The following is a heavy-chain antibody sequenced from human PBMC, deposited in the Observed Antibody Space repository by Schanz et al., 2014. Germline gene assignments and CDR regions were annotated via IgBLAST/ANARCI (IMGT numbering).Heavy chain of an antibody. V-gene: IGHV3-33*06. CDR1: GFTFRSYG. CDR2: IWYDGSNK. J-gene: IGHJ6*02. D-gene: IGHD2-2*01. Sequence: QVQVVESGGGVVQPGTSLRLSCAASGFTFRSYGMYWVRQAPAKGLEWVAVIWYDGSNKNYADSVKGRFTISRDNSKNTLYLQMNSLRAEDTAVYYCAKDLVVVPAAMGGMDVWGQGTTVTVSS. CDR3: AKDLVVVPAAMGGMDV.